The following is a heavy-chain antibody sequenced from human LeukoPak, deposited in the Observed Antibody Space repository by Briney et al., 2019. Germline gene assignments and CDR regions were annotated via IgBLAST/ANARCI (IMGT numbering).Heavy chain of an antibody. Sequence: PGGSLRLSCVVSGFNFDDYAMNWVRQVAGKGLEWVSAISGSGGSTYYADSVKGRFTISRDNSKNTLYLQMNSLRAEDTAVYYCAKPSVGIAAAGHFDYWGQGTLVTVSS. J-gene: IGHJ4*02. CDR1: GFNFDDYA. D-gene: IGHD6-13*01. CDR2: ISGSGGST. CDR3: AKPSVGIAAAGHFDY. V-gene: IGHV3-23*01.